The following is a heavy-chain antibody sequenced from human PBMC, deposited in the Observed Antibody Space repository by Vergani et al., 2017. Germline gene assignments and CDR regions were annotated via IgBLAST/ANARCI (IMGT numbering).Heavy chain of an antibody. D-gene: IGHD6-19*01. CDR2: IIPIFGTA. CDR1: GGTFSSYA. Sequence: QVQLVQSGAEVKKPGSSVKVSCKASGGTFSSYAISWVRQAPGQGLEWMGGIIPIFGTANYAQKFQGRVTITADESTSTAYMELSRLRSDDTAVYYCAREGSVAVAANNWFDPWGQGTLVTVSS. CDR3: AREGSVAVAANNWFDP. J-gene: IGHJ5*02. V-gene: IGHV1-69*12.